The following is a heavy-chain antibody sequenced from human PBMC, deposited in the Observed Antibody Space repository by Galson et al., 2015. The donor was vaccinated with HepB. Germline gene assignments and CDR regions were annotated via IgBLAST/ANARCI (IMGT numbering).Heavy chain of an antibody. Sequence: SLRLSCAASGFTFSDYYMSWIRQAPGKGLEWVSYISSSGSYTNYADSVKGRFTISRDNAKNSLYLQMNSLRAEDTAVYYCARVFYDSSGYYGDGAFDIWGQGTMVTVSS. CDR3: ARVFYDSSGYYGDGAFDI. V-gene: IGHV3-11*06. CDR2: ISSSGSYT. J-gene: IGHJ3*02. CDR1: GFTFSDYY. D-gene: IGHD3-22*01.